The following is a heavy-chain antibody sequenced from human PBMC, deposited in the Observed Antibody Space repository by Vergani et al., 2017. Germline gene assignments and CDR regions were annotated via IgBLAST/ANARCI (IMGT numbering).Heavy chain of an antibody. CDR1: GYTFTSYG. Sequence: QVQLVQSGAEVKKPGASVKVSCKASGYTFTSYGISWVRQAPGQGLEWMGWISAYNGNTNYAQKLQGRVTMTTDTSTSTAYMELRSLRSDDTAVYYCARESYSSSWYVSPIGWFDPWGQGTLVTVSS. CDR2: ISAYNGNT. D-gene: IGHD6-13*01. V-gene: IGHV1-18*01. CDR3: ARESYSSSWYVSPIGWFDP. J-gene: IGHJ5*02.